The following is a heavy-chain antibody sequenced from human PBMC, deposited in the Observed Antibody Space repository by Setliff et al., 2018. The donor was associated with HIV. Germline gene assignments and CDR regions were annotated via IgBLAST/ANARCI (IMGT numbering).Heavy chain of an antibody. D-gene: IGHD3-9*01. CDR2: FDPEDGET. Sequence: ASVKVSCKVSGYTLTELSMHWVRQAPGKGLEWMGGFDPEDGETIYAQKFQGRVTMTEDTSTDTAYMELSSLRSEDTAMYYCATSGFYDILTVTTPSVFDIWGQGTMVTVSS. CDR1: GYTLTELS. J-gene: IGHJ3*02. CDR3: ATSGFYDILTVTTPSVFDI. V-gene: IGHV1-24*01.